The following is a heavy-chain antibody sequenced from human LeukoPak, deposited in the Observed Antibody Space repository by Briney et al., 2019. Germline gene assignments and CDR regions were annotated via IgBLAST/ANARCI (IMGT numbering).Heavy chain of an antibody. CDR2: MYYSGTT. V-gene: IGHV4-59*08. D-gene: IGHD5-18*01. Sequence: SETLSLTCTLSGDSISNDYWSCARQPPGKGLEWIGYMYYSGTTNYNPSLKSRVTISIDTSKNQFSLKLSSVTAADTAVYYSARHNSRKQLMFAPSGQGTLVTVSS. J-gene: IGHJ5*02. CDR3: ARHNSRKQLMFAP. CDR1: GDSISNDY.